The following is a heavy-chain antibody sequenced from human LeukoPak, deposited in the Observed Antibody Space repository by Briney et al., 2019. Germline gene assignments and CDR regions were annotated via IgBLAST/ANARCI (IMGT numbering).Heavy chain of an antibody. J-gene: IGHJ5*02. CDR2: IYYSGST. CDR1: GGSISSYY. D-gene: IGHD3-9*01. Sequence: PSETLSLTGTVSGGSISSYYWSWIRQPPGKGLEWIGYIYYSGSTNYNPSLKSRVTISVDTSKNQFSLKLSSVTAADTAVYYCARGFRNFDWSSSWWFDPWGQGTLVTVSS. V-gene: IGHV4-59*01. CDR3: ARGFRNFDWSSSWWFDP.